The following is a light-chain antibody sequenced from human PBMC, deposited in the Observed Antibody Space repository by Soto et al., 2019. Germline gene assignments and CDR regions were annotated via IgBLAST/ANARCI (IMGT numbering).Light chain of an antibody. Sequence: EIVLTQSPATLSLSPGERATLSCRASQSVTWYLAWYQQKPGQAPRLLIYDATNRATGIPARFSGSGSGTDFTLTISSLEPEDFAVYSCQQRTNWLTFGGGTRVEI. V-gene: IGKV3-11*01. CDR2: DAT. CDR1: QSVTWY. CDR3: QQRTNWLT. J-gene: IGKJ4*01.